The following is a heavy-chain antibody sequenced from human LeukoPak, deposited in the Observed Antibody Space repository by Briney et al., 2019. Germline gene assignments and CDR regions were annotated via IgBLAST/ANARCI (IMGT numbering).Heavy chain of an antibody. D-gene: IGHD1-26*01. CDR1: GYTFTGNY. CDR2: ISPSGGST. J-gene: IGHJ4*02. CDR3: ARMGVKLGPFDY. Sequence: ASVKVSCKAFGYTFTGNYKHWVRQAPGQGPEWMGVISPSGGSTTYAQKFQGRVTLTRDMSTSTDYLELSSLRSEDTAVYYCARMGVKLGPFDYWGQGTLVTVSS. V-gene: IGHV1-46*01.